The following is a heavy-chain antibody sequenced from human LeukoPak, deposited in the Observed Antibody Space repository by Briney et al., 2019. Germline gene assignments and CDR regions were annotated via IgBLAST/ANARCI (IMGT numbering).Heavy chain of an antibody. CDR1: GFTFSSYV. J-gene: IGHJ4*02. Sequence: GGSLRLSCAGSGFTFSSYVMSWVRQAPGKGLEWVSGISGSGGTTYYADSVKGRFTISRDNSKNTLYLQMNSLRAEDTAIYYCARDGPGYSFYYWGQGTLVTVSS. V-gene: IGHV3-23*01. CDR3: ARDGPGYSFYY. D-gene: IGHD5-18*01. CDR2: ISGSGGTT.